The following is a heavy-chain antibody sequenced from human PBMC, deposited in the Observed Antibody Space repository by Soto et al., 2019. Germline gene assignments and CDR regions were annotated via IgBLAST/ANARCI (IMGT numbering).Heavy chain of an antibody. Sequence: PGGSLRLSCAASGFTFSSYAMSWVRQAPGKGLEWVSAISGSGGSTYYADSVKGRFTISRDNSKNTLYLQMNSLRAEDTAVYYFAKDLHPYSGRGPFDYWGQGTLVTVS. V-gene: IGHV3-23*01. D-gene: IGHD1-26*01. CDR3: AKDLHPYSGRGPFDY. CDR1: GFTFSSYA. J-gene: IGHJ4*02. CDR2: ISGSGGST.